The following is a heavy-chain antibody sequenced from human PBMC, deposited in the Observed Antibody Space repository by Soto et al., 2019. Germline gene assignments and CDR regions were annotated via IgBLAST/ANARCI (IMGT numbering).Heavy chain of an antibody. CDR2: ISGSGGST. CDR1: GFTFSSYA. V-gene: IGHV3-23*01. Sequence: GGSLRLSCAASGFTFSSYAMSWVRQAPGKGLEWVSAISGSGGSTYYADSVKGRFTISRDNSKNTLYLQMNSLRAEDTAVYYCAKETPSERITIFGVVTGFDYWGQGTLVTVSS. D-gene: IGHD3-3*01. J-gene: IGHJ4*02. CDR3: AKETPSERITIFGVVTGFDY.